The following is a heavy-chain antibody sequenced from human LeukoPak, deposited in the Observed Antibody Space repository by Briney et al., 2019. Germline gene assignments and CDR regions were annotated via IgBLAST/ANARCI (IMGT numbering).Heavy chain of an antibody. CDR3: AREREMATIGDAFDI. V-gene: IGHV1-2*02. D-gene: IGHD5-24*01. CDR2: INPNSGGT. Sequence: SVKVSCKASGYTFTGYDMHWVRQAPGQGLERMGWINPNSGGTNYAQKFQGRVTMTRDTSISRAYMEVSRLRSDDTAVYYCAREREMATIGDAFDIWGQGTMVTVSS. CDR1: GYTFTGYD. J-gene: IGHJ3*02.